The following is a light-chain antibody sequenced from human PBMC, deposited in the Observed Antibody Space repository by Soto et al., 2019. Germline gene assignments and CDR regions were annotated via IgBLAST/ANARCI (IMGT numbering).Light chain of an antibody. Sequence: DIPMTQSPSSLSASVGDRVTITCRASQSISSYLDWYQQKPGKAPKLLIHAASSLQSGVPSRFSGSGSGTDFTLTISSLQPEDFATYYCQQSYSTLFAFGPGTKVDIK. V-gene: IGKV1-39*01. CDR2: AAS. J-gene: IGKJ3*01. CDR3: QQSYSTLFA. CDR1: QSISSY.